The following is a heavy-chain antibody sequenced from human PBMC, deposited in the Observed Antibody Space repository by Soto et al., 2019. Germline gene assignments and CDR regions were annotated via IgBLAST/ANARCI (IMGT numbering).Heavy chain of an antibody. CDR3: ARGERVPYSGYARDPEYFQH. Sequence: GGSLRLSCASSGFTFSSYSMNWVRQAPGKGLEWVSYISSSSSTIYYADSVKGRFTISRDNAKNSLYLQMNSLRAEDTAVYYCARGERVPYSGYARDPEYFQHWGQGTLVTVSS. J-gene: IGHJ1*01. V-gene: IGHV3-48*01. CDR1: GFTFSSYS. D-gene: IGHD5-12*01. CDR2: ISSSSSTI.